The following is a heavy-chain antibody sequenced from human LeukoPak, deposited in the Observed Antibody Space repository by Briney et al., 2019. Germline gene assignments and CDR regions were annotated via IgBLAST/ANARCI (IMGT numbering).Heavy chain of an antibody. Sequence: SETLSLTCAVYGGSFSGYYWSWIRQPPGKGLEWIGEINHSGSTNYNPSLKSRVTISVDTSKNQISLKLSSVTAAETAVYYCAREGRYRYGYNEYHSYMDIWGKGTTVTVSS. CDR2: INHSGST. D-gene: IGHD5-24*01. CDR1: GGSFSGYY. CDR3: AREGRYRYGYNEYHSYMDI. V-gene: IGHV4-34*01. J-gene: IGHJ6*03.